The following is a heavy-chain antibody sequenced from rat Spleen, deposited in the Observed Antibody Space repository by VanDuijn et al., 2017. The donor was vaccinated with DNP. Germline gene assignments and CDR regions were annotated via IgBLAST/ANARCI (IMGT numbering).Heavy chain of an antibody. D-gene: IGHD4-3*01. CDR1: GYSITSNY. CDR2: KGYSGST. CDR3: ARQNIVRDGYFDF. J-gene: IGHJ1*01. V-gene: IGHV3-1*01. Sequence: EVQLQESGPGLVKPSQSLSLTCSVTGYSITSNYWGWIRKFPGNKMDWIGPKGYSGSTSYNPSLKSRISITRDTSKNQFFLQLNSVTTEDTATYYWARQNIVRDGYFDFWGPGTMVTVSS.